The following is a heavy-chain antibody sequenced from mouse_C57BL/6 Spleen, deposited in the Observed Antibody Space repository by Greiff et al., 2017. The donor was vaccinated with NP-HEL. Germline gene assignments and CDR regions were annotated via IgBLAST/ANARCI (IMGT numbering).Heavy chain of an antibody. CDR2: IYPGDGVT. J-gene: IGHJ1*03. Sequence: VQLQQSGPELVKPGASVKISCKASGHAFSSSWMNWVKQRPGKGLEWIGRIYPGDGVTNYNGKFKGKATLTADKSSSTAYMQLSSLTSEDSAVYFCARGYYYGSSYGDFDVWGTGTTVTVSS. CDR1: GHAFSSSW. CDR3: ARGYYYGSSYGDFDV. D-gene: IGHD1-1*01. V-gene: IGHV1-82*01.